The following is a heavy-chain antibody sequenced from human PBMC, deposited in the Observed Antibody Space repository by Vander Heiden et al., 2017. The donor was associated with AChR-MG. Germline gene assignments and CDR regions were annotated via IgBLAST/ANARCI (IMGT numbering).Heavy chain of an antibody. J-gene: IGHJ6*02. CDR2: IVPRDAYT. D-gene: IGHD3-10*01. CDR1: GYSFTSYR. Sequence: EVQLVQSGAEVKKPGESLRISCKGSGYSFTSYRISWVRQMPGKGREWMGTIVPRDAYTNCSPSFQGHVTISSDKSISTAYLQWSSLKASDTAMYYCAATKTLGFGELYTYYGMDVWGQGTTGTGSS. V-gene: IGHV5-10-1*03. CDR3: AATKTLGFGELYTYYGMDV.